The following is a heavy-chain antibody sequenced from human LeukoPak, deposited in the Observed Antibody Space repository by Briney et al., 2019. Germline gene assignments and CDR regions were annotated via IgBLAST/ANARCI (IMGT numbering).Heavy chain of an antibody. V-gene: IGHV1-69*13. CDR2: IIPIFGTA. D-gene: IGHD5-18*01. CDR1: GGTFSSYA. CDR3: ARVDTAMVTPLLGYYYYYMDV. J-gene: IGHJ6*03. Sequence: SVKVSCKASGGTFSSYAISWVRQAPGQGLEWMGGIIPIFGTANYAQKFQGRVTITADESTSTTYMELSSLRSEDTAVYYCARVDTAMVTPLLGYYYYYMDVWGKGTTVTVSS.